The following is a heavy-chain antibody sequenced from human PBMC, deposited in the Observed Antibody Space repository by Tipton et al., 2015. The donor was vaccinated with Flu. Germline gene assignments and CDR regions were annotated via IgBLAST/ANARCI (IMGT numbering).Heavy chain of an antibody. Sequence: LRLSCSVSGGSISSGSYYWTWIRQRPGEGLEWVGYIYYTGTTHYSPSLKSRVTISRDASMNQFSLTLRSVTAADTAVYYCARDRGWPASLDYWGQGILVTVSS. V-gene: IGHV4-31*03. CDR3: ARDRGWPASLDY. J-gene: IGHJ4*02. D-gene: IGHD3-10*01. CDR2: IYYTGTT. CDR1: GGSISSGSYY.